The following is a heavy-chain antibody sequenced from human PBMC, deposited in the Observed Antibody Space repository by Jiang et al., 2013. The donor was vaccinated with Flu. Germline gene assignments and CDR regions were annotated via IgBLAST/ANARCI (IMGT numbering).Heavy chain of an antibody. D-gene: IGHD1-7*01. CDR1: NSAA. CDR2: TYYRSKWYN. CDR3: ARGGRGKTGTTAGFDY. J-gene: IGHJ4*02. V-gene: IGHV6-1*01. Sequence: NSAAWNWIRQSPSRGLEWLGRTYYRSKWYNDYAVSVKSRITINPDTSKNQFSLQLNSVTPEDTAVYYCARGGRGKTGTTAGFDYWGQGTLVTVSS.